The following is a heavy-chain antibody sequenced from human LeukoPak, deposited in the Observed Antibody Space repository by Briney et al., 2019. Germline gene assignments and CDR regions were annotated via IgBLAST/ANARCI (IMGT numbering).Heavy chain of an antibody. D-gene: IGHD5-24*01. J-gene: IGHJ4*02. Sequence: ASVTVSCKASGYTFTIYDINWVRQAAGQGLEWMGLMNPNSGNTGYAQKFQGRVTMTKNTSISTAYMELSSLRSEDTAVYYCATDVIEMATILADYWGQGTLVTVSS. CDR3: ATDVIEMATILADY. V-gene: IGHV1-8*01. CDR1: GYTFTIYD. CDR2: MNPNSGNT.